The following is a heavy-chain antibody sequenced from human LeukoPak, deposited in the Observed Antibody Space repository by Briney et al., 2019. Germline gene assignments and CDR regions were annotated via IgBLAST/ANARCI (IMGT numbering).Heavy chain of an antibody. CDR3: ARVVRNYDFWSGSYYFDY. V-gene: IGHV1-18*01. CDR2: ISAYNGNT. Sequence: ASVKVSCTASGYTFTSYGISWVRQAPGQGLEWMGWISAYNGNTNYAQKLQGRVTMTTDTSTSTAYMELRSLRSDDTAVYYRARVVRNYDFWSGSYYFDYWGQGTLVTVSS. J-gene: IGHJ4*02. D-gene: IGHD3-3*01. CDR1: GYTFTSYG.